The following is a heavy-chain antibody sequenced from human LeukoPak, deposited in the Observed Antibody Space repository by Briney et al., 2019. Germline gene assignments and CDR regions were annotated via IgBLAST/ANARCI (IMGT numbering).Heavy chain of an antibody. V-gene: IGHV4-59*01. CDR2: IYDSGVF. CDR3: DIIGGSRLLD. Sequence: SETLSLTCTVSGGSISGYYWSWIRQPPGKALQYIGYIYDSGVFNYNPSLKSRVIISADTSKTKFSLNLGSLHAAASGVYYCDIIGGSRLLDWGQRSLVTPSS. CDR1: GGSISGYY. J-gene: IGHJ4*02. D-gene: IGHD6-13*01.